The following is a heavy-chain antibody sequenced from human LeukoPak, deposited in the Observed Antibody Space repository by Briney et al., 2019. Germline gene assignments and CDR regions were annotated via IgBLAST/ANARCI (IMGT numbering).Heavy chain of an antibody. CDR3: ARRGYSSSWHPFDY. Sequence: GGSLRLSCAASGFTLSSNYMSWVRQAPGKGLEGVSVIYSCGSTYYADSVKGRFTISRDNSKNTLYLQMNSLRAEDTAVYYCARRGYSSSWHPFDYWGQGTLVSVSS. V-gene: IGHV3-66*02. J-gene: IGHJ4*02. D-gene: IGHD6-13*01. CDR1: GFTLSSNY. CDR2: IYSCGST.